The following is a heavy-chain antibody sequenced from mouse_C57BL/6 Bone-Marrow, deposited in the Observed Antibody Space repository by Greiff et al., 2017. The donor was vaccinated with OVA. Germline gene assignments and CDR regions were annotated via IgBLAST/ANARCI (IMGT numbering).Heavy chain of an antibody. V-gene: IGHV1-54*01. CDR3: ARDYYGNSYGYFDY. D-gene: IGHD1-1*01. CDR1: GYAFTNYL. CDR2: INPGSGGT. J-gene: IGHJ2*01. Sequence: QVQLKQSGAELVRPGASVKVSCKASGYAFTNYLIEWVKQRPGQGLEWIGVINPGSGGTNYNEKFKGKATLTADKSSNTIYMQLSSLTSEDSAVCYCARDYYGNSYGYFDYWGQGTTLTVSS.